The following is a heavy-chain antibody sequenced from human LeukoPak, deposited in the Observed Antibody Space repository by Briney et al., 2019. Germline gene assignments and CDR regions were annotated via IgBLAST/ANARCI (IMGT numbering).Heavy chain of an antibody. V-gene: IGHV4-34*01. CDR2: INHSGST. Sequence: SETLSLTCAVYGGSFSGYYWSWIRQPPGKGLEWIGEINHSGSTNYNPSLKSRVTISVDTSKNQFSLKLSSVTAADTAVYYCARMWLQFGDDYYFDYWGQGTLVTVSS. D-gene: IGHD5-24*01. CDR3: ARMWLQFGDDYYFDY. J-gene: IGHJ4*02. CDR1: GGSFSGYY.